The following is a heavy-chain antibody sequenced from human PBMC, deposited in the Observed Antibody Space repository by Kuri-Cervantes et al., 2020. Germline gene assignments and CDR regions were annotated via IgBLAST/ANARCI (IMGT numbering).Heavy chain of an antibody. V-gene: IGHV3-33*01. CDR3: ARTCSGGSRGYFDY. Sequence: GESLKISCAASGFTFSSYGMHWVRQAPGKGLEWVAVIWYDGSNKYYADSVKGRFTISRDNSKNTLYLQMNSLRAEDTAVYYCARTCSGGSRGYFDYWGQGTPVTVSS. CDR2: IWYDGSNK. CDR1: GFTFSSYG. D-gene: IGHD2-15*01. J-gene: IGHJ4*02.